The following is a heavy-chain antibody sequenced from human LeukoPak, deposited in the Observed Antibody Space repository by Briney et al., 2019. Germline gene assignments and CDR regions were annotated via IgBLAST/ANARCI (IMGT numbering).Heavy chain of an antibody. CDR3: ARWYYSGWAFDY. J-gene: IGHJ4*02. CDR2: IHDSGST. V-gene: IGHV4-59*08. Sequence: SETLSLICAVSGGTISSHYRNWIRQPPGKGLEWIGYIHDSGSTKYNPSLKSRVAISVDTSKSQFSLKLSSVTAADTAVYYCARWYYSGWAFDYWGQGTLVTVSS. D-gene: IGHD6-19*01. CDR1: GGTISSHY.